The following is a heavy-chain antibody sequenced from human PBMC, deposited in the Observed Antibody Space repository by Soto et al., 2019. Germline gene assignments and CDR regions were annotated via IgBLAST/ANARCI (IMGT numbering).Heavy chain of an antibody. CDR1: GGSISSGGYY. J-gene: IGHJ6*02. Sequence: SETLSLTCTVSGGSISSGGYYWSWIRQHPGKGLEWIGYIYYSGSTYYNPSLKSRVTISVDTSKNQFCLKLSSVTAADTAVYYCARGSVVTMVRGVIITAHYYYGMDVWGQGTTVTVSS. V-gene: IGHV4-31*03. D-gene: IGHD3-10*01. CDR3: ARGSVVTMVRGVIITAHYYYGMDV. CDR2: IYYSGST.